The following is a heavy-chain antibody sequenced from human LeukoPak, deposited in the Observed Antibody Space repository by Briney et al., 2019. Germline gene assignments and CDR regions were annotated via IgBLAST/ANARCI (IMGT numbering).Heavy chain of an antibody. Sequence: SGGSLRLSCAASGFTFSSYAMSWVRQAPGKGLEWVSAISGSGGSTYYADSVKGRFTISRDNSKNTLYLQMNSLRPEDTAVYYCAKASGIGLFFDYWGQGTLVTVSS. V-gene: IGHV3-23*01. CDR1: GFTFSSYA. CDR2: ISGSGGST. D-gene: IGHD1-26*01. CDR3: AKASGIGLFFDY. J-gene: IGHJ4*02.